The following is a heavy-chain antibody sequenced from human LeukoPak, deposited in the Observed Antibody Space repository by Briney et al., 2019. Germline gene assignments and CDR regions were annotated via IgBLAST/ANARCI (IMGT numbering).Heavy chain of an antibody. CDR2: IYYSGST. V-gene: IGHV4-59*08. D-gene: IGHD5-24*01. CDR1: GGSISSYY. J-gene: IGHJ3*02. CDR3: AKSRDGYNHDAFDI. Sequence: SETLSLTCTVSGGSISSYYWSWLRQPPGKGLEWIGYIYYSGSTNYNPSLKSRVTISVDTSKNQFSLKLSSVTAADTAVYYCAKSRDGYNHDAFDIWGQGTMVTVSS.